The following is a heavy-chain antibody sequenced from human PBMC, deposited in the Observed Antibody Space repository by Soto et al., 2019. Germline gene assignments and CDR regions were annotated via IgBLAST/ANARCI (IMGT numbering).Heavy chain of an antibody. D-gene: IGHD3-22*01. J-gene: IGHJ4*02. CDR1: GFTFDDYT. Sequence: GGSLRLSCAASGFTFDDYTMHWVRQAPGKGLEWVSLIRWDGGSTYYADSVKGRFTISRDNAVNTVYLQMNSLRVEDTAIYHCAIDRTSSASYLIVYWRLGPLVTVSS. CDR2: IRWDGGST. CDR3: AIDRTSSASYLIVY. V-gene: IGHV3-43*01.